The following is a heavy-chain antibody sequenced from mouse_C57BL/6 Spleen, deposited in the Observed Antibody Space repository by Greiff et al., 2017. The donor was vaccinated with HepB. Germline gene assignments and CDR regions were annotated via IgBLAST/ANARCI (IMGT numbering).Heavy chain of an antibody. V-gene: IGHV5-16*01. J-gene: IGHJ4*01. CDR3: ARGGWLGAMDY. Sequence: EVKLVESEGGLVQPGSSMKLSCTASGFTFSDYYMAWVRQVPEKGLEWVANINYDGSSTYYLDSLKSRFIISRDNAKNILYLQMSSLKSEDTATYYCARGGWLGAMDYGGQGTSVTVSS. CDR1: GFTFSDYY. D-gene: IGHD2-3*01. CDR2: INYDGSST.